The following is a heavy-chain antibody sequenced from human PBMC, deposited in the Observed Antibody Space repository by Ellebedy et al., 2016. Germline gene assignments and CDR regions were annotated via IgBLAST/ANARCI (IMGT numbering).Heavy chain of an antibody. CDR3: ARVKCGGTCYSDY. Sequence: ASVKVSCKTSGYTFTTYGISWVRQAPGQGLEWMGWINAHNGDNADTRYQQKFQGRVTMSTDTSTNTAYMELKSLKTDDTAVYYCARVKCGGTCYSDYWGQGTLVTVSS. CDR2: INAHNGDNADT. V-gene: IGHV1-18*01. D-gene: IGHD2-21*01. J-gene: IGHJ4*02. CDR1: GYTFTTYG.